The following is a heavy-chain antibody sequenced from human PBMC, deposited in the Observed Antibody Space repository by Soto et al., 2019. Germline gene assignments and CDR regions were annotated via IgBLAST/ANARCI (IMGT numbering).Heavy chain of an antibody. J-gene: IGHJ4*02. Sequence: QVQLVESGGGVVQPGRSLRLSCAASGFTFSSYGMHWVRQAPGKGLEWVAVISDDGSNKYYADSVKGRFTISRDNSKNTLYLQMNSLRAEDTAVYYCAKDRGDSSGYYSDYWGQGTLVTVSS. CDR2: ISDDGSNK. V-gene: IGHV3-30*18. CDR3: AKDRGDSSGYYSDY. D-gene: IGHD3-22*01. CDR1: GFTFSSYG.